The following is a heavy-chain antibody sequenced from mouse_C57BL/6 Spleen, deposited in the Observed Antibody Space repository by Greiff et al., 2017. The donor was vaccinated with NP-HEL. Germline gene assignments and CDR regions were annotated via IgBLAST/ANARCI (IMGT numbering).Heavy chain of an antibody. CDR2: INPNNGGT. J-gene: IGHJ2*01. V-gene: IGHV1-22*01. CDR1: GYTFTDYN. CDR3: ARRGYYGIYYFDY. D-gene: IGHD1-1*01. Sequence: EVQLQESGPELVKPGASVKMSCKASGYTFTDYNMHWVKQSHGKSLEWIGYINPNNGGTSYNQKFKGKATLTVNKSSSTAYMELRSLTSEDSAVYYCARRGYYGIYYFDYWGQGTTLTVSS.